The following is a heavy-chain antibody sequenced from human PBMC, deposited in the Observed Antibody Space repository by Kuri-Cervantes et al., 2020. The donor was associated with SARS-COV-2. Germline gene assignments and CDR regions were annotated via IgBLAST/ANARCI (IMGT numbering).Heavy chain of an antibody. V-gene: IGHV4-38-2*02. CDR3: ARDPVTVAGYFDY. J-gene: IGHJ4*02. CDR1: GYSISSGHY. D-gene: IGHD6-19*01. Sequence: SETLSLTCAVSGYSISSGHYWGWIRQPPGKGLEWIGSMYHEGDPYYNASLKSRVTISVDTSKNQLSLKLRSVTAADTAVYFCARDPVTVAGYFDYWGQGALVTVSS. CDR2: MYHEGDP.